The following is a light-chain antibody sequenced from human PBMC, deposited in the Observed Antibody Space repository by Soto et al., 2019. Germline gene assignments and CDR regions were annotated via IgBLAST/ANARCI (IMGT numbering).Light chain of an antibody. Sequence: DIQMTQSPSTLSASVGDRVTITCRASQSIKNWLAWYQQKPGEAPKLLIYKASTLESGVPSRFSGSGSGTEFTLTISCLQPDDVATYHCQQSYSTPWTFGQGTKVDIK. CDR3: QQSYSTPWT. V-gene: IGKV1-5*03. CDR1: QSIKNW. J-gene: IGKJ1*01. CDR2: KAS.